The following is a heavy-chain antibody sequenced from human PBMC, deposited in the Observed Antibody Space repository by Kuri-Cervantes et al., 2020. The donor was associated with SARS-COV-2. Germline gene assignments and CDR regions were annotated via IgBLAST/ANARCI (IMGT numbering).Heavy chain of an antibody. D-gene: IGHD6-19*01. CDR3: ARDLYPSIAVAGL. V-gene: IGHV1-8*02. CDR2: VNPNSGNT. Sequence: AAAMVSCNASGYTFTSYDVNWRRQAPGQGLEWMGWVNPNSGNTGYAQKFQGGSTMNTDTSTSTAYMELRNLRSDDTAVYFCARDLYPSIAVAGLWGQGTLVTVSS. CDR1: GYTFTSYD. J-gene: IGHJ4*02.